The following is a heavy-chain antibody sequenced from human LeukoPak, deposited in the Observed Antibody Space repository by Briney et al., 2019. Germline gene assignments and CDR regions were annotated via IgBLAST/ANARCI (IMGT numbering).Heavy chain of an antibody. D-gene: IGHD2-15*01. CDR1: GFTFSSYA. V-gene: IGHV3-23*01. CDR2: ISGSGGSA. Sequence: GGSLRLSCAASGFTFSSYATSWVRQAPGKGLEWVSSISGSGGSAYYADSVKGRFTISRDNSKNTLYLQMNSLRAEDTAVYYCAKAGAVVVVAAKYFDYWGQGTLVTVSS. CDR3: AKAGAVVVVAAKYFDY. J-gene: IGHJ4*02.